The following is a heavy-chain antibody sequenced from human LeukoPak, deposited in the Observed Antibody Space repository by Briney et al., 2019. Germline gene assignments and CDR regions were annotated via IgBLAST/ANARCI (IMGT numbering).Heavy chain of an antibody. V-gene: IGHV3-21*01. CDR3: ARDKASVWRLFDY. J-gene: IGHJ4*02. CDR2: ISSSSSYI. D-gene: IGHD3-16*01. Sequence: GGSLRLSCAASGFTFSSYSMNWVRQAPGKGLEWVSSISSSSSYIYYADSVKGRFTISRDNAKNSLYPQMNSLRAEDTAVYYCARDKASVWRLFDYWGQGTLVTVSS. CDR1: GFTFSSYS.